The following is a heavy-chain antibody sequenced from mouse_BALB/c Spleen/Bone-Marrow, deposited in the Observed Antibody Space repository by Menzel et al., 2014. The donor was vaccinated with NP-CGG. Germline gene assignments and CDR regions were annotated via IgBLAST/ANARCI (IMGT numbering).Heavy chain of an antibody. CDR3: ANDWFAY. V-gene: IGHV14-3*02. CDR1: GFNIKDTY. Sequence: EVKLQESGAELVKPGASVKLSCTASGFNIKDTYMHWVKQRPEQGLEWIGRIDPANGNTKYDPKLQGKATITADTSSNTAHLHLSSLTSEDTAVYYCANDWFAYWGQGTLVTVSA. J-gene: IGHJ3*01. D-gene: IGHD2-3*01. CDR2: IDPANGNT.